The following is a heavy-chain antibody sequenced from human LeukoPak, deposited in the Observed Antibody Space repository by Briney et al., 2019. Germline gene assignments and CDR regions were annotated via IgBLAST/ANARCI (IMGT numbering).Heavy chain of an antibody. D-gene: IGHD3-3*01. CDR2: MNPNSGNT. J-gene: IGHJ5*02. CDR1: GYTFTSYD. Sequence: ASVKVSCKASGYTFTSYDINWVRQATGQVLEWMGWMNPNSGNTGYAQKFQGRVTMTRNTSISTAYMELSSLRSEDTAVYYCARSAVVKLRFLEWIEKQNWFDPWGQGTLVTVSS. CDR3: ARSAVVKLRFLEWIEKQNWFDP. V-gene: IGHV1-8*01.